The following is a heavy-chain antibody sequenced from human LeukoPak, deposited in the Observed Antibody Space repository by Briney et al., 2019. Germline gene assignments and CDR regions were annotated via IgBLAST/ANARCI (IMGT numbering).Heavy chain of an antibody. CDR3: ARGRAFNTRSGVDIVALHYYNGMDV. J-gene: IGHJ6*02. V-gene: IGHV4-34*01. CDR1: GGSFSGYY. CDR2: INHSGST. Sequence: KPSKTLSLTCAVYGGSFSGYYWSWIRQPPGKGLEWIGEINHSGSTNYNPSLKSRVTISVDTSKNQFSLKLSSVTAADTAVYYCARGRAFNTRSGVDIVALHYYNGMDVWGQGTTVTVSS. D-gene: IGHD5-12*01.